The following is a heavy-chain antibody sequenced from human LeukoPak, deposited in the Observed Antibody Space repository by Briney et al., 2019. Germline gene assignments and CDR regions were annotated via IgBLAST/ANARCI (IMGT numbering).Heavy chain of an antibody. CDR2: ISVYNGNT. D-gene: IGHD1-7*01. Sequence: AASVKVSCKASGYTFISYGISWVRQAPGQGLEWMGWISVYNGNTNYAQKLQGRVTMTTDTSTSTAYMELRSLRSDDTAVYYCAKNKTIDGMDVWGQGTAVTVSS. CDR1: GYTFISYG. CDR3: AKNKTIDGMDV. J-gene: IGHJ6*02. V-gene: IGHV1-18*01.